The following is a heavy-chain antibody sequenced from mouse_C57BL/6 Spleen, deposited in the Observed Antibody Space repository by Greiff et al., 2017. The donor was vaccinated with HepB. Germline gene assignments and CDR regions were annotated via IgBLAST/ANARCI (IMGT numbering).Heavy chain of an antibody. V-gene: IGHV1-55*01. CDR3: ARDGDYKFAY. J-gene: IGHJ3*01. CDR1: GYTFTSYW. D-gene: IGHD2-4*01. Sequence: QVQLQQSGAELVKPGASVKMSCKASGYTFTSYWITWVKQRPGQGLEWIGDIYPGSGSTNYNEKFKSKATLTVDTSSSTAYMQLSSLTSEDSAVYYCARDGDYKFAYWGQRTLVTVSA. CDR2: IYPGSGST.